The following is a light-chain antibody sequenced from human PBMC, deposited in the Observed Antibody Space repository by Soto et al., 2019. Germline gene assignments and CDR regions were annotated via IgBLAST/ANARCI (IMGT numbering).Light chain of an antibody. Sequence: AIRMTQSPSSLSASTGDRVTITCRASQGISSYLAWYQQKPVKAPKLLIYAASTLQSGVPSRFSVSGSGTDFTLTISCLQSEDFASYYWQQYYSYPPYTFGQGTKLEIK. CDR2: AAS. CDR1: QGISSY. V-gene: IGKV1-8*01. J-gene: IGKJ2*01. CDR3: QQYYSYPPYT.